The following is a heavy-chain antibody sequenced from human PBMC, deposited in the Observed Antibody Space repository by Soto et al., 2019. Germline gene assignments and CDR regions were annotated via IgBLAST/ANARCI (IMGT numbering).Heavy chain of an antibody. Sequence: QVQLVQSGHEVKKPGASAKVSCKTSGYIFSNFGISWMRQVPGQGLEWMGWISAYNGNTNYAQKFQDRVPLTTDKSTNTAYMGRRSLRSDDTAVYYCARASGGGVGPTSSWGQGTLVTVSS. J-gene: IGHJ5*02. CDR3: ARASGGGVGPTSS. D-gene: IGHD3-16*01. CDR1: GYIFSNFG. CDR2: ISAYNGNT. V-gene: IGHV1-18*01.